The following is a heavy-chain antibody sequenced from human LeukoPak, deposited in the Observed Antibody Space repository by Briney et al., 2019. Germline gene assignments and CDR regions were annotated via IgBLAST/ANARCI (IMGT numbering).Heavy chain of an antibody. CDR3: ARPAVPSWDLPVSLGIDY. V-gene: IGHV1-2*02. Sequence: ASVKVSCKASGYTFNGYYKHWVRQAPGQGLEWMGWINPNSGGTNYAQKFQGRVTMTRDTSISTAYMELSRLRSDDTAMYYCARPAVPSWDLPVSLGIDYWGQGTLVTVSS. CDR1: GYTFNGYY. CDR2: INPNSGGT. J-gene: IGHJ4*02. D-gene: IGHD1-1*01.